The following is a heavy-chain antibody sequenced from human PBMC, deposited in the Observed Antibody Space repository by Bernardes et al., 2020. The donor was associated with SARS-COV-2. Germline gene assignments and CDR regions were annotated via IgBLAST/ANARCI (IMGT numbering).Heavy chain of an antibody. J-gene: IGHJ6*02. CDR3: ARAFDFWTGYATQYYYYGMDV. CDR2: ITRSGDSI. CDR1: GFPFGSHT. V-gene: IGHV3-21*01. Sequence: GGSLRLSCVPSGFPFGSHTMTWFRQAPGKGLEWVSSITRSGDSIYYADSVKGRFTVSRDNARNSLYLQMNSLRAEDTAVYYCARAFDFWTGYATQYYYYGMDVWGQGTTVTVSS. D-gene: IGHD3-3*01.